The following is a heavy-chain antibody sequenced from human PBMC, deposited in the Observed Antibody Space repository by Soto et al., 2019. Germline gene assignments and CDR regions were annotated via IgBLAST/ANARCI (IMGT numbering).Heavy chain of an antibody. CDR3: ARGGSIVVVVAAIERSRFEP. J-gene: IGHJ5*02. V-gene: IGHV3-11*01. CDR1: GFTFSDYY. D-gene: IGHD2-15*01. CDR2: GSSSSSTI. Sequence: SLRLSCAASGFTFSDYYMSWILQAPGKGLEWISYGSSSSSTIYVADSVKRRFTISRDNAKNSAYLQINKLRAEDTAVYYCARGGSIVVVVAAIERSRFEPCGRGTLVT.